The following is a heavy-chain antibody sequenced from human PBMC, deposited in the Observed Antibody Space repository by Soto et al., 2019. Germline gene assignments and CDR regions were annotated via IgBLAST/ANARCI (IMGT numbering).Heavy chain of an antibody. CDR3: AKAPFDWFVYFDY. Sequence: GGSLRLSCAASGFTFSSYGMHWVRQAPGKGLEWVAVISYDGSNKYYADSVKGRFTISRDNSKNTLYLQMNSLRAEDTAVYYCAKAPFDWFVYFDYWGQGTLVTVSS. CDR1: GFTFSSYG. CDR2: ISYDGSNK. V-gene: IGHV3-30*18. J-gene: IGHJ4*02. D-gene: IGHD3-9*01.